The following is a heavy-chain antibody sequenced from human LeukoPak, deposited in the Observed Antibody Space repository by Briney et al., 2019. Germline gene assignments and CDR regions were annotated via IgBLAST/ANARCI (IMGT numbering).Heavy chain of an antibody. J-gene: IGHJ4*02. V-gene: IGHV3-13*01. D-gene: IGHD3-10*01. Sequence: GGSLSLSCAVSGFTFSSYDMHWVRPVTGKGLEWVLGISSVGDTYYTESVKGRFTISRDNAKNSLYVQMKSQRVGVTAVYYFARVYYGSRSYSFDNWGQGTLVTVSS. CDR3: ARVYYGSRSYSFDN. CDR2: ISSVGDT. CDR1: GFTFSSYD.